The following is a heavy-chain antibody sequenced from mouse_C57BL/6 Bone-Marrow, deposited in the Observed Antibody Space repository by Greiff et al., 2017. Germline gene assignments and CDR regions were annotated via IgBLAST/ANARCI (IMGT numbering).Heavy chain of an antibody. V-gene: IGHV1-55*01. J-gene: IGHJ1*03. CDR3: AIPYYSSYYYFDV. D-gene: IGHD2-5*01. CDR2: IDPGSGST. CDR1: GYTFTSYW. Sequence: QVQLQQPGAELVKPGASVKLSCKASGYTFTSYWITWVKQRPGQGLEWIGDIDPGSGSTNYNEKFKSKATLTVDTSSSTAYMQLSSLTSEDSAVYYCAIPYYSSYYYFDVWGTGTTVTVSS.